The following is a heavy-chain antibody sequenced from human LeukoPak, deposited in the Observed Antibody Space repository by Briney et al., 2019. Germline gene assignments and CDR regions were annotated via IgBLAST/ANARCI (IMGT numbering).Heavy chain of an antibody. D-gene: IGHD5-12*01. V-gene: IGHV4-59*11. Sequence: SETLSLTCTVSGGSISSHYWSWIRQPPGKGLEWIGYIYYSGSTNYNPSLKSRVTISVDTSKNQFSLKLSSVTAADTAVHYCAGGYEADYYYMDVWGKGTTVTVSS. CDR1: GGSISSHY. CDR3: AGGYEADYYYMDV. CDR2: IYYSGST. J-gene: IGHJ6*03.